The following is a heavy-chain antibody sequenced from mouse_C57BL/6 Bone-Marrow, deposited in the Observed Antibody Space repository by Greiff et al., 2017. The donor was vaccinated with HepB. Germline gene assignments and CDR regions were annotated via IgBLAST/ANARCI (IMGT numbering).Heavy chain of an antibody. CDR3: ARGRSITTVVAPSYWYFDV. J-gene: IGHJ1*03. D-gene: IGHD1-1*01. CDR2: IYPGSGST. CDR1: GYTFTSYW. Sequence: QVQLQQPGAELVKPGASVKMSCKASGYTFTSYWITWVKQRPGQGLEWIGDIYPGSGSTNYNEKFKSKATLTVDTSSSTAYMQLSSLTSEDSAVYYCARGRSITTVVAPSYWYFDVWGTGTTVTVSS. V-gene: IGHV1-55*01.